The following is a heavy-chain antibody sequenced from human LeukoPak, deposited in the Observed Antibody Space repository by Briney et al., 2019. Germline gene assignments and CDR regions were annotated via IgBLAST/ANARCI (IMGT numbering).Heavy chain of an antibody. V-gene: IGHV3-30*04. CDR3: AKDRGYCSGGSCYEFLNWFDP. CDR1: GFTFSSYA. Sequence: GGSLRLSCAASGFTFSSYAMHWVRQAPGKGLEWVAVISCDGSNKYYADSVKGRFTISRDNSKNTLYLQMNSLRAEDTAVYYCAKDRGYCSGGSCYEFLNWFDPWGQGTLVTGSS. J-gene: IGHJ5*02. D-gene: IGHD2-15*01. CDR2: ISCDGSNK.